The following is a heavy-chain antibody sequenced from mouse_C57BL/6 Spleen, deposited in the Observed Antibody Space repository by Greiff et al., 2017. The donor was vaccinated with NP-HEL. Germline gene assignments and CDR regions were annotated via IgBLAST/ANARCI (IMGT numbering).Heavy chain of an antibody. CDR1: GYTFTDYY. V-gene: IGHV1-19*01. J-gene: IGHJ3*01. CDR3: ARSPSNYAWFAY. D-gene: IGHD2-4*01. CDR2: INPYNGGS. Sequence: VQLQQSGPVLVTPGASVKMSCKASGYTFTDYYMNWVTQSHGKSLEWLGVINPYNGGSSYNQNVKDKATLTVYKSSSTAYMELNSLTSEDSAVYYCARSPSNYAWFAYWGQGTLVTVSA.